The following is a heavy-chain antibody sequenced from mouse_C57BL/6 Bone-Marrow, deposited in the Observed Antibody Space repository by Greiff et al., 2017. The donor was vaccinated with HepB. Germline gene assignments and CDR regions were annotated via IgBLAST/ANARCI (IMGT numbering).Heavy chain of an antibody. V-gene: IGHV5-9-1*02. CDR3: TRVWLAFAY. CDR2: ISSGGDYI. CDR1: GFTFSSYA. J-gene: IGHJ3*01. Sequence: EVKLMESGEGLVKPGGSLKLSCAASGFTFSSYAMSWVRQTPEKRLEWVAYISSGGDYIYYADTVKGRFTISRDNARNTLYLQMSSLKSEDTAMYYCTRVWLAFAYWGQGTLVTVSA. D-gene: IGHD3-3*01.